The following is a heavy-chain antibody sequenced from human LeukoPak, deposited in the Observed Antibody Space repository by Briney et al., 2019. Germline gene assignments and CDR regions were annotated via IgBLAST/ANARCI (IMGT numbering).Heavy chain of an antibody. V-gene: IGHV3-23*01. CDR1: GFTVSSNY. Sequence: SGGSLRLSCAASGFTVSSNYMSWVRQAPGKGLEGVSGISGSGGRTYYADSVKGRFTISRDNSKNTLYLQMNSLRVEDTAVYYCAKDRGGVVVRAFDYWGQGTLVTVSS. CDR2: ISGSGGRT. D-gene: IGHD3-22*01. J-gene: IGHJ4*02. CDR3: AKDRGGVVVRAFDY.